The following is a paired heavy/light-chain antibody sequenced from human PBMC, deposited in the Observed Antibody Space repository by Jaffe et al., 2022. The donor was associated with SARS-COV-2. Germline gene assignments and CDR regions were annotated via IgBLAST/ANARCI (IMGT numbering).Light chain of an antibody. V-gene: IGLV3-25*03. Sequence: SYELTQPPSVSVSPGQTARITCSGDALPTQYSYWYQQKPGQAPVLVIYRDNERSSGIPERFSGSSSGTTVTLTITGVQPEDEADYYCQSADNSGAYKVFGGGTKLTVL. J-gene: IGLJ2*01. CDR2: RDN. CDR1: ALPTQY. CDR3: QSADNSGAYKV.
Heavy chain of an antibody. CDR2: INPSDGGT. CDR3: ASEIVSEFGGTRGAFDV. Sequence: QVQLVQSGAEVKKPGASVKVSCKASGYTSTNYYFHWVRQAPGQGLEWMGVINPSDGGTTYAQKLQGRVAVTRDTSASTVYMELSSLRSDDTAVYFCASEIVSEFGGTRGAFDVWGQGTKVSVSS. CDR1: GYTSTNYY. V-gene: IGHV1-46*04. J-gene: IGHJ3*01. D-gene: IGHD3-10*01.